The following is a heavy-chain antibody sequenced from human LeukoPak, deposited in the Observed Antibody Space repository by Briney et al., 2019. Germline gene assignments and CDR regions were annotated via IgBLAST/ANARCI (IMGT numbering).Heavy chain of an antibody. CDR1: GFTFSSYS. D-gene: IGHD6-13*01. CDR2: ISSSSSYI. CDR3: ATSPPDSSSWYYY. Sequence: GGSLRLSCAASGFTFSSYSMNWVRQAPGKGLEWVSSISSSSSYIYYADSVKGRFTISRDNAKNSLYLQMNSLRAEDTAVYYCATSPPDSSSWYYYWGQGTLVTVSS. V-gene: IGHV3-21*01. J-gene: IGHJ4*02.